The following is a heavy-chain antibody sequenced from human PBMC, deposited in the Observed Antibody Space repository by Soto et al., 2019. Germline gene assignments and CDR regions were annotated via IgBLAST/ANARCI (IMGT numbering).Heavy chain of an antibody. CDR2: IFPRDSDT. J-gene: IGHJ5*02. V-gene: IGHV5-51*01. Sequence: GESLKISCKGSGYGFTSYWIGWVRQMPGKGLEWMGIIFPRDSDTRYSPSFGGRVTISVDKSISTAYLQWSSLKASDTAIYYCVRRSDWFNLWGQGTLVTVSS. CDR3: VRRSDWFNL. CDR1: GYGFTSYW.